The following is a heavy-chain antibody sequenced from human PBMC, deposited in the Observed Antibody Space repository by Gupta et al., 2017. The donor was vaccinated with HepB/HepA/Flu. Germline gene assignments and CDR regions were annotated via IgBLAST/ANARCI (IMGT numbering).Heavy chain of an antibody. D-gene: IGHD3-16*01. CDR3: ARRRWDPRRWGPDVFDI. Sequence: EVQLVQSGPEVKKPGESLKISCKSSGYSFSSYWIGWVRQMPGKGLEWMGIIYPGDSDTRYSPSFQGQVTISADRSITTAYLQLTSLKASDSAIYYCARRRWDPRRWGPDVFDIWGQGTVVTVSS. J-gene: IGHJ3*02. CDR2: IYPGDSDT. CDR1: GYSFSSYW. V-gene: IGHV5-51*01.